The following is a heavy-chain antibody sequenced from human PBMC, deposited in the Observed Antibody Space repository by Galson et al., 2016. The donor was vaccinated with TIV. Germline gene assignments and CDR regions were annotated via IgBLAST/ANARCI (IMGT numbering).Heavy chain of an antibody. J-gene: IGHJ5*02. Sequence: SETLSLTCTVSGGSISSYYWSWIRQPAGKGLEWIGRIYSSGSTKYNTSLKSRVTMTVDTSKNQFSLNLKSVTAADTAVYYGARQSLAVAGAPFDPWGQGTLVTVSS. CDR3: ARQSLAVAGAPFDP. CDR2: IYSSGST. D-gene: IGHD6-19*01. CDR1: GGSISSYY. V-gene: IGHV4-4*07.